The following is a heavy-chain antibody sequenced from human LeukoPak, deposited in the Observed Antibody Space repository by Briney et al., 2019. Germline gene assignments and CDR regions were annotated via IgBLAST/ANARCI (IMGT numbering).Heavy chain of an antibody. Sequence: GGSLRLSCAASGFTFDDYAMHWVRQDPGQGLEWVSGVNWNSGSAAYADSAKGRFTISRDNAKNSLYLQMNSLRAEDTAMYYCARVESSSSAFLGYYYYGMDVWGQGTTVTVSS. D-gene: IGHD6-6*01. CDR2: VNWNSGSA. V-gene: IGHV3-9*01. CDR1: GFTFDDYA. CDR3: ARVESSSSAFLGYYYYGMDV. J-gene: IGHJ6*02.